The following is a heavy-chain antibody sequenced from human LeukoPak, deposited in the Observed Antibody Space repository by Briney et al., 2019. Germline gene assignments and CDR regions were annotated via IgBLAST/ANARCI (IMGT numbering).Heavy chain of an antibody. CDR2: ISGSGGST. Sequence: GGSLRLSCAASGFTFSGYAMTWVRQGPGKGLEWVSIISGSGGSTYYADSVKGRFTISRDNSKNTLYLQMNSLRAEDTAEYYCAKDLQGSSWYSPDYWGQGTLVTVSS. J-gene: IGHJ4*02. CDR3: AKDLQGSSWYSPDY. D-gene: IGHD6-13*01. CDR1: GFTFSGYA. V-gene: IGHV3-23*01.